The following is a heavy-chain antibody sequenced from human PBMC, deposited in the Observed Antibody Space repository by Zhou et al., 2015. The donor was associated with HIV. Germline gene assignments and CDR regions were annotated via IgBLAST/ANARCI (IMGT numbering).Heavy chain of an antibody. CDR1: RGTLSSYA. J-gene: IGHJ4*02. D-gene: IGHD3-16*01. CDR3: ARGSGTSGYASFYYGGY. CDR2: TIPMFGKP. V-gene: IGHV1-69*12. Sequence: QVQLVQSGAEVKKPGSSVRVSCKASRGTLSSYAISWVRQAPGQGLEWMGGTIPMFGKPNYAQNFQGRVKITADESTDTVYMDLKSLRSEDTAVYYCARGSGTSGYASFYYGGYWGQGTLVTVSS.